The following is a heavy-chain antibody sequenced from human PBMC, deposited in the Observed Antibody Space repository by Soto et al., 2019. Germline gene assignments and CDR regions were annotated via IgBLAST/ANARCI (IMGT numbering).Heavy chain of an antibody. J-gene: IGHJ6*02. CDR2: INPNSGAT. Sequence: ASVKVSCKASGYMFTGNYMHWVRQAPGQGLEYMGWINPNSGATNYAQKFQGRVTMTWDTSISTAYVELSSLRSEDTAVYYCARHDFGVVDYYGMDVWGQGTTVTVSS. D-gene: IGHD3-3*01. CDR3: ARHDFGVVDYYGMDV. V-gene: IGHV1-2*02. CDR1: GYMFTGNY.